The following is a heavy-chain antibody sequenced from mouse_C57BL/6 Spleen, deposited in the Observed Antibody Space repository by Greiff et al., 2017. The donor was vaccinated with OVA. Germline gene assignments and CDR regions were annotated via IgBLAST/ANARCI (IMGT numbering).Heavy chain of an antibody. J-gene: IGHJ4*01. CDR3: ARSGGDY. Sequence: QVQLKHPGAELVMPGASVKLSCKASGYTFTSYWMHWVKQRPGQGLEWIGEIDPSDSYTNYNQKFKGKSTLTVDKSSSTAYMQLSSLTSEDSAVYYCARSGGDYWGQGTSVTVSS. CDR1: GYTFTSYW. D-gene: IGHD3-1*01. V-gene: IGHV1-69*01. CDR2: IDPSDSYT.